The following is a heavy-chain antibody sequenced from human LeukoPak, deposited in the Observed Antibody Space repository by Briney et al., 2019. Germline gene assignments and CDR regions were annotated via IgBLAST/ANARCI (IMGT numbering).Heavy chain of an antibody. Sequence: GASVKVSSKASGYTFTSYYMHWVRQATGQGLEWMGIINPSGGSTSYAQKFQGRVTMTRDTSTSTVYMELSSLRSEDTAVYYCARDSGSSWFDYWGQGTLVTVSS. D-gene: IGHD6-13*01. CDR1: GYTFTSYY. V-gene: IGHV1-46*01. J-gene: IGHJ4*02. CDR3: ARDSGSSWFDY. CDR2: INPSGGST.